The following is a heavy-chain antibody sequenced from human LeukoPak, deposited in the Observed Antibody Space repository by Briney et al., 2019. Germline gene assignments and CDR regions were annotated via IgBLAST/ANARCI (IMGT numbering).Heavy chain of an antibody. D-gene: IGHD5-12*01. V-gene: IGHV1-69*01. CDR1: GGTFSSYA. CDR3: ARPLLDHRYSGYDFSH. Sequence: ASVKVSCKASGGTFSSYAISWVRQAPGQGLEWMGGIIPIFGTANYAQKFQGRVTITADESTSTAYMELSSLRSEDTAVYYCARPLLDHRYSGYDFSHWGQGTLVTVSS. J-gene: IGHJ4*02. CDR2: IIPIFGTA.